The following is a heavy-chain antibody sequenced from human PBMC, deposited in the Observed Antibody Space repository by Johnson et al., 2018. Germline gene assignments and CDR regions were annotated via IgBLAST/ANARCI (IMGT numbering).Heavy chain of an antibody. J-gene: IGHJ6*02. D-gene: IGHD5-12*01. CDR1: GFTFSGSA. V-gene: IGHV3-73*02. Sequence: VQLQESGGGLVQPGGSLKLSCAASGFTFSGSAMHWVRQASGKGLEWVGRIRSKANSYATAYAASLNGRFTISRDDSKNTAYLQMNSLKTEDTAVYYCTSGYSGYDYYYGMDVWGQGTTVTVSS. CDR2: IRSKANSYAT. CDR3: TSGYSGYDYYYGMDV.